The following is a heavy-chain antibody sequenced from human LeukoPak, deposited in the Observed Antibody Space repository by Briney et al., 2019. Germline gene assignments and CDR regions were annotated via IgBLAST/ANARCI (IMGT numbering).Heavy chain of an antibody. CDR2: INHSGST. V-gene: IGHV4-34*01. CDR1: GGSFSGYY. Sequence: SETLSLTCAVYGGSFSGYYWSWIRQPPGKGLEWIGEINHSGSTNYNPSLKSRVTISVDTSKNQFSLKLSSVTAADTAVYYCARVISAFDYWGQGTLVSVSS. CDR3: ARVISAFDY. J-gene: IGHJ4*02.